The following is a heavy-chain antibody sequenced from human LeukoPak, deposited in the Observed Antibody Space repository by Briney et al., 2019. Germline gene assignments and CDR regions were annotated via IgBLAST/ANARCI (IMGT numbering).Heavy chain of an antibody. CDR2: INNDGSYA. Sequence: GGSLRLSCAASGIAFSNHWMHWVRQAPGKVLEWVSWINNDGSYAVYADSVRARFTISRDNAKNTLYLQMNSLRPEDTAVYYCARDRPHNWFDPWGQGTLVTVSS. CDR1: GIAFSNHW. CDR3: ARDRPHNWFDP. J-gene: IGHJ5*02. V-gene: IGHV3-74*01.